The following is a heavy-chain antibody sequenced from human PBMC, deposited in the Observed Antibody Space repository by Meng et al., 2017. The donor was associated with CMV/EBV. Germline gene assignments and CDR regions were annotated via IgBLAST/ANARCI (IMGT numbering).Heavy chain of an antibody. CDR3: AKGGEGYSYGYDY. J-gene: IGHJ4*02. V-gene: IGHV3-23*03. CDR2: IYSGGST. Sequence: GGSLRLSCAASGFTFSSYWMSWVRQAPGKGLEWVSVIYSGGSTYYADSVKGRFTISRDNSKNTLYLQMNSLRAEDTAVYYCAKGGEGYSYGYDYWGQGTLVTVSS. CDR1: GFTFSSYW. D-gene: IGHD5-18*01.